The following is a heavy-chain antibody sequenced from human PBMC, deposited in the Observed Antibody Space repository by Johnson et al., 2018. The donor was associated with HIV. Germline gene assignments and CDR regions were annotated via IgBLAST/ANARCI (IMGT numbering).Heavy chain of an antibody. CDR3: AGEVGSYDCWSGYPPFDAFDI. V-gene: IGHV3-20*04. D-gene: IGHD3-3*01. J-gene: IGHJ3*02. Sequence: VQLVESGGGLVQPGRSLRLSCAASGFTFDDYAMHWVRQAPGKGLEWVSAIIWNGGSTGYADSVKGRFTISRDNAKNSLYLQLDSLRAEDTAVYYCAGEVGSYDCWSGYPPFDAFDIWGQGTMVTVSS. CDR2: IIWNGGST. CDR1: GFTFDDYA.